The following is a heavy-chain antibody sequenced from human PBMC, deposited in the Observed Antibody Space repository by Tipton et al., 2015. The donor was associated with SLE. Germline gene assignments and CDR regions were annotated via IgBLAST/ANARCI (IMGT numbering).Heavy chain of an antibody. V-gene: IGHV3-30*02. CDR3: AKEQQQGPYYYHGMDV. D-gene: IGHD6-13*01. CDR1: GFTFNSYG. Sequence: SLRLSCAASGFTFNSYGMHWVRQAPGKGLEWVSIIWFDGSKTYYADSVKGRFTISRDNSKNTLYLQMNSLRVEDTAVYYCAKEQQQGPYYYHGMDVWGTGTPVTVSS. CDR2: IWFDGSKT. J-gene: IGHJ6*04.